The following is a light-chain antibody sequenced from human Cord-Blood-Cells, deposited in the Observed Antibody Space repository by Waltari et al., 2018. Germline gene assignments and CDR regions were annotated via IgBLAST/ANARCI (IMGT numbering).Light chain of an antibody. V-gene: IGLV3-1*01. CDR3: QAWDSSNVV. Sequence: SYELTQPSSVSVAPGPTARITCSGDKVGDKYACWYQQKPGQSPVLVIYQDSKRPSGIPERFSGSNSGNTATLTISGTQAMDEADYYCQAWDSSNVVFGGGTKLTVL. CDR1: KVGDKY. J-gene: IGLJ2*01. CDR2: QDS.